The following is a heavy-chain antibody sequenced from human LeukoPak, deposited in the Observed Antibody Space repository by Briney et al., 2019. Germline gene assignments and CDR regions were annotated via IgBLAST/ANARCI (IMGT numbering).Heavy chain of an antibody. J-gene: IGHJ4*02. Sequence: ASVKVSCKASGYTFSSYFMHWVRQAPGQGPEWMGIINPSDGSTSYARELQGRVTMTRDTSTGTVYMELSGLRSEDTAVYYCARPGGYSYGYAVWGQGTLVTVSS. CDR3: ARPGGYSYGYAV. D-gene: IGHD5-18*01. CDR1: GYTFSSYF. V-gene: IGHV1-46*01. CDR2: INPSDGST.